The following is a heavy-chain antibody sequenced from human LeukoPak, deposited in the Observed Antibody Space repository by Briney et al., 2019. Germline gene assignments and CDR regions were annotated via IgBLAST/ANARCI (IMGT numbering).Heavy chain of an antibody. V-gene: IGHV4-39*07. CDR2: INHSGST. Sequence: PSETLSLTCTVSGGSISSGSYYWSWIRQPPGKGLEWIGEINHSGSTNYNPSLKSRVTISVDTSKNQFSLKLSSVTAADTAVYYCALEESSTSCYRYWGQGTLVTVSS. J-gene: IGHJ4*02. D-gene: IGHD2-2*01. CDR1: GGSISSGSYY. CDR3: ALEESSTSCYRY.